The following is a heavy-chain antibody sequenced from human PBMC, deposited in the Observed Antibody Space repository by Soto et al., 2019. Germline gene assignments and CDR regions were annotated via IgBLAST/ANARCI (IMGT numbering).Heavy chain of an antibody. Sequence: SETLSLTCAVSGGSFSGFFWGWIRQPPGKGLEWIGEVNHGGSTNYNPSLKSRVTISSDTSKNHFSLTLRSVTAADTAVYYCAREYGDYVIGYYYYYGMDVWGQGTTVTVSS. CDR1: GGSFSGFF. J-gene: IGHJ6*02. D-gene: IGHD4-17*01. CDR3: AREYGDYVIGYYYYYGMDV. V-gene: IGHV4-34*01. CDR2: VNHGGST.